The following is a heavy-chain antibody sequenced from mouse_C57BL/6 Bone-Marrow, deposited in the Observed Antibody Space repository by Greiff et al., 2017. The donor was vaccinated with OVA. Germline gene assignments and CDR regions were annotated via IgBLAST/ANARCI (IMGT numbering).Heavy chain of an antibody. V-gene: IGHV5-4*03. CDR1: GFTFSSYA. D-gene: IGHD2-4*01. CDR2: ISDGGSYT. J-gene: IGHJ2*01. Sequence: DVMLVESGGGLVKPGGSLKLSCAASGFTFSSYAMSWVRQTPEKRLEWVATISDGGSYTYYPDNVKGRFTISRDNAKNNLYLQMSHLKSEDTAMYYCASGIYYDYSYYFDYWGQGTTLTVSS. CDR3: ASGIYYDYSYYFDY.